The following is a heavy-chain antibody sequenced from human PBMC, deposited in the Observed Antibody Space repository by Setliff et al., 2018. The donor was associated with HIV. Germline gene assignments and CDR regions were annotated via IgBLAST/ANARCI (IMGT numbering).Heavy chain of an antibody. CDR1: GFTFSNYA. V-gene: IGHV3-23*01. CDR3: AKDYSSGWFDY. J-gene: IGHJ4*02. D-gene: IGHD6-19*01. Sequence: PGGSLRLSCAASGFTFSNYAMTWVRQAQGKGLEWVAGISGSGDTTNYAGSVKGRFTISRDNSKNTLYQQMNSLRAEDTAVYYCAKDYSSGWFDYWGQGTLVTVS. CDR2: ISGSGDTT.